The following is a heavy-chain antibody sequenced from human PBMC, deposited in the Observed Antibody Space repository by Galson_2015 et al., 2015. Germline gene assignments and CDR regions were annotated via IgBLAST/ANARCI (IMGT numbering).Heavy chain of an antibody. D-gene: IGHD6-19*01. CDR3: AHLVWSSGLGVFDI. Sequence: PALVKPTQTLTLTCIFSGFSLRTSGVGVGWIRQPPGKALEWLGVIYWDDDKRYSPSLKSRLTITKDTSKNQVVLTMTNMDPVDTATYYCAHLVWSSGLGVFDIWGQGTMVTVSS. J-gene: IGHJ3*02. CDR2: IYWDDDK. CDR1: GFSLRTSGVG. V-gene: IGHV2-5*02.